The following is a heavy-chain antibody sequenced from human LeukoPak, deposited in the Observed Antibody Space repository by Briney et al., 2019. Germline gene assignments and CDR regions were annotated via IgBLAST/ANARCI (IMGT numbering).Heavy chain of an antibody. CDR1: GFTVEAHF. CDR3: ARDRDDSSVHHYFDY. Sequence: GGSLRLSCAASGFTVEAHFMSWVRQAPGKGLEWVSVLYHGDRTYYADSVKGRFTISRDSSENTVYLQMKSLRDEDTAVYYCARDRDDSSVHHYFDYWGQGALVTVSP. CDR2: LYHGDRT. D-gene: IGHD3-22*01. V-gene: IGHV3-66*02. J-gene: IGHJ4*02.